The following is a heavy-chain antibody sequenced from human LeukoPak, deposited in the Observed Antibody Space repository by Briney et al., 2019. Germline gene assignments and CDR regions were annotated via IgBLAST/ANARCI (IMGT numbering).Heavy chain of an antibody. Sequence: GALRLSCAASGFTFSSYAMSWVRQAPGKGLEWVSAISGSGGSTYYADSVKGRFTISRDNSKNTLYLQMNSLRAEDTAVYYCAKVPVVLYDSSGYYYAPTYYFDYWGQGTLVTVSS. V-gene: IGHV3-23*01. CDR2: ISGSGGST. D-gene: IGHD3-22*01. CDR3: AKVPVVLYDSSGYYYAPTYYFDY. CDR1: GFTFSSYA. J-gene: IGHJ4*02.